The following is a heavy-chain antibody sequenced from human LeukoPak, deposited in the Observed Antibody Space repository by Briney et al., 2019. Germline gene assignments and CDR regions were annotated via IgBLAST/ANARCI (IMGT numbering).Heavy chain of an antibody. CDR1: GGTFSSYA. CDR3: ARSRDGYNADAFDI. D-gene: IGHD5-24*01. Sequence: GASVKVSCKASGGTFSSYAISWVRQAPGQGLESMGGIIPIFGTANYAQKFQGRVTITVDESTSTAYMELSSLRSEDTAVYYCARSRDGYNADAFDIWGQGTMVTVSS. V-gene: IGHV1-69*01. CDR2: IIPIFGTA. J-gene: IGHJ3*02.